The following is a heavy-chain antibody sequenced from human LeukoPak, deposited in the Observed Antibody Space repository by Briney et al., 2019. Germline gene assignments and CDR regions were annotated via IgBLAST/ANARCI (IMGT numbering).Heavy chain of an antibody. CDR3: ARHRSGSFPH. CDR1: GGSISSYY. V-gene: IGHV4-59*08. Sequence: SETLSLTCTVSGGSISSYYWSWIRQPPGQGLEWIGYIYYSGSTNYNPSLKSRVTISVDTSKNQFSLKLSSVTAADTAVYYCARHRSGSFPHWGQGTLVTVSS. CDR2: IYYSGST. J-gene: IGHJ4*02. D-gene: IGHD1-26*01.